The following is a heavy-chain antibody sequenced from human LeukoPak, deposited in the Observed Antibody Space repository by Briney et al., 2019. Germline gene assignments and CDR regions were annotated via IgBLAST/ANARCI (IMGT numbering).Heavy chain of an antibody. D-gene: IGHD5-24*01. CDR3: ARVATASRPDH. V-gene: IGHV4-59*12. J-gene: IGHJ4*02. CDR2: VSYSGST. CDR1: RGSISSYF. Sequence: SETLSLTCTVSRGSISSYFWSWIRQPPGKGLEWIGYVSYSGSTNYNPSLKSRVTASVDRSKNQFSLKLSSVTAADTAVYYCARVATASRPDHWGQGTLVTVSS.